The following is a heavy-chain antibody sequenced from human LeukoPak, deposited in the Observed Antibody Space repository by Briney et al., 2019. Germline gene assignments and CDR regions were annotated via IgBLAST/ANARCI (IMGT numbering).Heavy chain of an antibody. J-gene: IGHJ4*02. CDR1: GFIFSTYG. Sequence: GGSLRLSCAAPGFIFSTYGMYWVRQAPGKGLEWVAFIRRDGSIKNYADSVKGRSTISRDNSKNTLYLQMNSLRAEDTAVYYCAKDSLADIDYWGQGTLVTVSS. V-gene: IGHV3-30*02. CDR3: AKDSLADIDY. D-gene: IGHD3-16*01. CDR2: IRRDGSIK.